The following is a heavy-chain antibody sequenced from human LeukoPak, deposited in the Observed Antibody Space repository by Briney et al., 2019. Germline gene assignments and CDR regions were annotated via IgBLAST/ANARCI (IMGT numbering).Heavy chain of an antibody. V-gene: IGHV3-30*01. CDR2: ISYDGSNK. Sequence: PGRSLRLSCAASGFTFSSYAMHWVRQAPGKGLEWVAVISYDGSNKYYADSVKGRFTISRDNSKNTLYLQMNSLRAEDTAVYYCARDKGVTSHYYYCYYMDVWGKGTTVTVSS. CDR1: GFTFSSYA. CDR3: ARDKGVTSHYYYCYYMDV. D-gene: IGHD4-17*01. J-gene: IGHJ6*03.